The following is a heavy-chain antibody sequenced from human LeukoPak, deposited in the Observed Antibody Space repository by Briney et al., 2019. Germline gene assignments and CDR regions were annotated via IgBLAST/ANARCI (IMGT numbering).Heavy chain of an antibody. J-gene: IGHJ6*02. CDR3: AGLYGSAGMDV. CDR2: INHSGST. Sequence: SETLSLTCAVYGGSFSGYYWSWIRQPPGKGLEWIGEINHSGSTNYNPSLKSRVTIPVDTSKNQFSLKLSSVTAADTAVYYCAGLYGSAGMDVWGQGTTVTVSS. CDR1: GGSFSGYY. D-gene: IGHD3-10*01. V-gene: IGHV4-34*01.